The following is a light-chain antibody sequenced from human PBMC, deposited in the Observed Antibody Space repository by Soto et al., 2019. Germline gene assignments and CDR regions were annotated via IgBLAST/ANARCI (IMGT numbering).Light chain of an antibody. CDR1: QNLSSGY. V-gene: IGKV3-15*01. Sequence: EIVLTQSPGTLSLSPGERATLSCRASQNLSSGYLAWYQQKPGQAPRILIHGATTRATGIPARFSGSGSGTEFTLTISSLQSEDFAVYYCQQYNNWPRTFGQGTKGDI. CDR3: QQYNNWPRT. CDR2: GAT. J-gene: IGKJ1*01.